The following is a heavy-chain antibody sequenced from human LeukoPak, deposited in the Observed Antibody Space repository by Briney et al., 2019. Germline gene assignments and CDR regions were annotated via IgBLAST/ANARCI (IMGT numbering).Heavy chain of an antibody. Sequence: PGGSLRLSCAASGFTFSSYAMSWVRQAPGKGLEWVSAISGSGGSTYYADSVKGRFTISRDNSTNTLYLQMNSLRAEDTAVYSCAKDPAAGRGGYDFVSGYYFDYWGQGTLVTVSS. CDR1: GFTFSSYA. CDR3: AKDPAAGRGGYDFVSGYYFDY. V-gene: IGHV3-23*01. D-gene: IGHD5-12*01. J-gene: IGHJ4*02. CDR2: ISGSGGST.